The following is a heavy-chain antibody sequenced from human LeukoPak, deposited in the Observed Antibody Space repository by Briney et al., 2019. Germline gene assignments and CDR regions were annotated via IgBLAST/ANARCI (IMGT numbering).Heavy chain of an antibody. Sequence: SETLSLTCAVSGASISSSNWWSWVRQPPGKGLEWIGEIYHSGSTSYNPSLKSRVTISVDKSKNQFSLKLTSVTAADTAVYYCARGSSAAKYSNSDNWGQGTLVTVSS. D-gene: IGHD6-13*01. CDR2: IYHSGST. CDR3: ARGSSAAKYSNSDN. J-gene: IGHJ4*02. V-gene: IGHV4-4*02. CDR1: GASISSSNW.